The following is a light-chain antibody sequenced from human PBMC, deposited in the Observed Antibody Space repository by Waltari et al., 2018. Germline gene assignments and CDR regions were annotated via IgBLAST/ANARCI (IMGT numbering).Light chain of an antibody. CDR3: QHFISSLWT. V-gene: IGKV3-20*01. J-gene: IGKJ1*01. CDR1: QLISGTY. CDR2: GAS. Sequence: EIVLTPSPGTLSLSPGERATLSCRASQLISGTYLAWYQQKPGQAPRLLIYGASTRATGVPDRFSGTASGTDFTLIISRLEPADFATYYCQHFISSLWTFGQGTRVDI.